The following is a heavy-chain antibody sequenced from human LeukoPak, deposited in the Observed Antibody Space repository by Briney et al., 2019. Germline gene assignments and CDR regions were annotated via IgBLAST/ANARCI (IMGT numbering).Heavy chain of an antibody. CDR1: GFTFSSYG. CDR2: IRYDGSNK. J-gene: IGHJ4*02. V-gene: IGHV3-30*02. Sequence: GGSLRLSCAASGFTFSSYGMHWVRQAPGKGLEWVAFIRYDGSNKYYADSVKGRFTISRDNSKNPRDLQMERLRDEGEGVFYFAKETSRITIFGVVIDYWGQGTLVTVSS. D-gene: IGHD3-3*01. CDR3: AKETSRITIFGVVIDY.